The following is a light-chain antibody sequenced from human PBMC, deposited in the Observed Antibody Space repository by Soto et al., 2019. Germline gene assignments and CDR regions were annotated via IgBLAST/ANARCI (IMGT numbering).Light chain of an antibody. CDR2: AAY. CDR1: QVIKND. Sequence: QMNECPSSLSASVGERVTITCLASQVIKNDLSWYQQKPGKAPKLLIYAAYSLQSGVPSRFSGSGSGTDFTLTISSLQPEDFATYYCQPANSFLLTFGGGTKVDIK. J-gene: IGKJ4*01. V-gene: IGKV1-17*01. CDR3: QPANSFLLT.